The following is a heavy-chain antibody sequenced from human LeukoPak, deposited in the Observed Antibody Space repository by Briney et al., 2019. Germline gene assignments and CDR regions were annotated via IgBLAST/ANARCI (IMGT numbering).Heavy chain of an antibody. CDR3: AQDQGDWGLYYYYGMYV. J-gene: IGHJ6*02. CDR1: GFTFSRYG. Sequence: GRSLRLSCAASGFTFSRYGMHWLRQAPGKGLEWVAVISYDGSYKYYADSVKGRFTISRDKSKKTLYLQMNSLRAEDTAVYYCAQDQGDWGLYYYYGMYVLGQGTTVTVSS. V-gene: IGHV3-30*18. CDR2: ISYDGSYK. D-gene: IGHD7-27*01.